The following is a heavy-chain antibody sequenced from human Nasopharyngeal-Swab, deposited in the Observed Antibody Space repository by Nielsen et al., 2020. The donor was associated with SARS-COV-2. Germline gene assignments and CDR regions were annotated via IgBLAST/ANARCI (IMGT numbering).Heavy chain of an antibody. Sequence: GGSLRLSCAASGFTFSSCGMHWVRQAPGKGLEWVAVISYDGSNKYYADSVKGRFTISRDNSKNTLYLQMNSLRAEDTAVYYCAKDGVPGDDILTGYPAYWSQGTLVTVSS. CDR1: GFTFSSCG. D-gene: IGHD3-9*01. CDR3: AKDGVPGDDILTGYPAY. V-gene: IGHV3-30*18. J-gene: IGHJ4*02. CDR2: ISYDGSNK.